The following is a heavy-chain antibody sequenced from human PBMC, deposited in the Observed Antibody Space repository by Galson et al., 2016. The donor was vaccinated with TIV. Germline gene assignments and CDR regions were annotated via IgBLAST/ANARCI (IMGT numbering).Heavy chain of an antibody. CDR1: GFTFGDYA. J-gene: IGHJ3*01. V-gene: IGHV3-49*01. Sequence: SLRLSCAASGFTFGDYAMSWFRQAPRKGLEWVGFIRSKAYDETTEYAASVKGRFTFSRDGSKSVAYLQMNSLKTEDTAVYFCSRAREHCSSNSCYNPPYAFDAWGQGTMVTVSS. D-gene: IGHD2-2*02. CDR2: IRSKAYDETT. CDR3: SRAREHCSSNSCYNPPYAFDA.